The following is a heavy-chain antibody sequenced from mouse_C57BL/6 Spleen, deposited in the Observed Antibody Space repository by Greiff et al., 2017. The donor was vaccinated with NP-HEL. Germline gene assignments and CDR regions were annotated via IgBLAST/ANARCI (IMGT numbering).Heavy chain of an antibody. Sequence: QVQLQQSGAELVRPGASVTLSCKASGYTFTDYEMHWVKQTPVHGLEWIGAIDPETGGTAYNQKFKGKAILTADKSSSTAYMELRSLTSEDSAVYYCTRRYDYGSEDYYAMDYWGQGTSVTVSS. D-gene: IGHD1-1*01. V-gene: IGHV1-15*01. J-gene: IGHJ4*01. CDR1: GYTFTDYE. CDR2: IDPETGGT. CDR3: TRRYDYGSEDYYAMDY.